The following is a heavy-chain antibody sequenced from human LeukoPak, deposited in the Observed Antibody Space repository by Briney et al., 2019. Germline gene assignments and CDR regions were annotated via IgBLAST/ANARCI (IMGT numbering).Heavy chain of an antibody. D-gene: IGHD2-2*01. CDR3: ARASCSSTSCYSFDY. J-gene: IGHJ4*02. CDR2: IYYSGST. Sequence: SETLSLTCTVSGGSISSHYWSWIRQPPGKGLKWIGYIYYSGSTNYNPSLKSRVTISVDTSKDQFSLKLSSVTAADTAVYYCARASCSSTSCYSFDYWGQGTLVTVSS. CDR1: GGSISSHY. V-gene: IGHV4-59*11.